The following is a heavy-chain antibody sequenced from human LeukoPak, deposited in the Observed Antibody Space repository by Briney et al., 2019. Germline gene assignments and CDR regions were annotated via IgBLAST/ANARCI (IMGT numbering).Heavy chain of an antibody. J-gene: IGHJ5*02. CDR1: GDSVSSGSYF. V-gene: IGHV4-61*01. Sequence: SETLSLTCTVSGDSVSSGSYFRSWIRQLPGKGLEWIGYISYSGSTSYNSSLKSRVTISVDTSKNQFSLKLSSMTAADTAVYFCVKMAECFDPWGQGTLVTVSS. CDR2: ISYSGST. CDR3: VKMAECFDP. D-gene: IGHD5-24*01.